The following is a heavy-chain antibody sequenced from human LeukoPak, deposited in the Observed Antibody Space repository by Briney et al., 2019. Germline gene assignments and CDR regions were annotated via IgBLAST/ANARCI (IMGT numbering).Heavy chain of an antibody. Sequence: SETLSLTCAVSGGSISSSNWWSWVRQPPGKGLEWIGEIYHSGSTNYNPSLKSRVTISVEKSKNQFSLKLSSVTAADTAVYYCARDRLVAATRVFAFDIWGQGTMVTVSS. V-gene: IGHV4-4*02. CDR3: ARDRLVAATRVFAFDI. D-gene: IGHD2-15*01. CDR2: IYHSGST. J-gene: IGHJ3*02. CDR1: GGSISSSNW.